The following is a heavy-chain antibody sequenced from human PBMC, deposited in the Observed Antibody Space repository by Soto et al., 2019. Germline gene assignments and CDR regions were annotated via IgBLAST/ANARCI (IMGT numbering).Heavy chain of an antibody. D-gene: IGHD6-13*01. J-gene: IGHJ6*02. V-gene: IGHV3-11*01. CDR2: ISSSGSTI. CDR3: ARDRDSSSWYGSRGMDV. Sequence: GGSLRLSCAASGFTFSDYYMSWIRQAPGKGLEWVSYISSSGSTIYYADSVKGRFTISRDNAKNSLYLQMNSLRAEDTAVYYCARDRDSSSWYGSRGMDVWGQGTTVTVSS. CDR1: GFTFSDYY.